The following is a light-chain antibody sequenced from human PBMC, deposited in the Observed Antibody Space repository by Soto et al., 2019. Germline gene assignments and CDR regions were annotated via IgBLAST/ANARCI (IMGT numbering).Light chain of an antibody. CDR1: QSISSY. J-gene: IGKJ1*01. Sequence: DIQMNQSPSSLSASVGDRVTITSRASQSISSYLNWYQQKPGKAPKLLISDASSLENWVPSRFSGSGSGTQFTLTISSLQPDDFATYHRQHYHSYPWTFSQGTKVDIK. CDR3: QHYHSYPWT. CDR2: DAS. V-gene: IGKV1-5*01.